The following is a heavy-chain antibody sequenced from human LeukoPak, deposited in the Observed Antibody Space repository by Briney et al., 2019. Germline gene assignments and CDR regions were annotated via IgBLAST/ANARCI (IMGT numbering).Heavy chain of an antibody. CDR3: AKTRPLDSSSWSHGDY. V-gene: IGHV3-23*01. CDR2: ISGSGDST. Sequence: GGSLRLSCAASGFTFSSYAMSWVRQAPGKGLEWVSAISGSGDSTYYGDSVKGRFTISRDNSKNTLYLQMNNLRAEDTAVYYCAKTRPLDSSSWSHGDYWGQGTLVTVSS. J-gene: IGHJ4*02. CDR1: GFTFSSYA. D-gene: IGHD6-13*01.